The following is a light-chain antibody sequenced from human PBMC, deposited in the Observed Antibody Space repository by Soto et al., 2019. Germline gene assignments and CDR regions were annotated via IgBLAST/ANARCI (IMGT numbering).Light chain of an antibody. CDR1: QTIIIW. Sequence: IQMTQSPSTLISSVGDRVTINXRASQTIIIWMSWYQQKPGXAPKXXXAYXSTLERGGPSRFSGSRSVTEVTLTISSLQPYDFANYYFQQYKRDTWTFGQGTKVDIK. J-gene: IGKJ1*01. V-gene: IGKV1-5*01. CDR2: YXS. CDR3: QQYKRDTWT.